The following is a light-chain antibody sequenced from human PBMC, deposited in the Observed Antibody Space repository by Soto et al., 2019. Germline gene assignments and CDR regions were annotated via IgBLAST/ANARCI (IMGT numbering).Light chain of an antibody. CDR1: QSVSSSF. V-gene: IGKV3-20*01. J-gene: IGKJ1*01. CDR3: QQYDSSPWT. Sequence: ESVLTQSPGTLSLSPGERATLSCRASQSVSSSFLAWYQLKLGQAPRLLIYGASSRATGIPDRFSGSGSGTDFTLTISRLEPEDFAVYYCQQYDSSPWTFGQGTKVEIK. CDR2: GAS.